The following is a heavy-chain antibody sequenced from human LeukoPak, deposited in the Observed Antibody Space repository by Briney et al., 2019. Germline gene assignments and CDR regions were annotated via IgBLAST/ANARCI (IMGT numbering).Heavy chain of an antibody. V-gene: IGHV3-23*01. Sequence: GGSLRLSCAASGFTFSSYAMSWVRQAPGKGLEWVSAISGSGGSTYYADSVKGRFTISRDNSKNTLYLQMNSLRAEDTAVHYCARGGIGSSWYYWFDPWGQGTLVTVSS. J-gene: IGHJ5*02. CDR3: ARGGIGSSWYYWFDP. CDR2: ISGSGGST. D-gene: IGHD6-13*01. CDR1: GFTFSSYA.